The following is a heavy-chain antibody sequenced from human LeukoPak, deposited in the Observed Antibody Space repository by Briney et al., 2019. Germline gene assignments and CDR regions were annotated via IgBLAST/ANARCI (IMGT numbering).Heavy chain of an antibody. CDR3: ARHGLKLVGASTIYFDN. V-gene: IGHV4-59*08. Sequence: SETLSLTCSISGGSISNNYWSWIRQSPEKGLEWIGYIHSSGSTDYNPSFKSRVVVSVDTSKNQFSLKLYSVTAADTAVYYCARHGLKLVGASTIYFDNWGQGTLVTVSS. CDR2: IHSSGST. CDR1: GGSISNNY. J-gene: IGHJ4*02. D-gene: IGHD1-26*01.